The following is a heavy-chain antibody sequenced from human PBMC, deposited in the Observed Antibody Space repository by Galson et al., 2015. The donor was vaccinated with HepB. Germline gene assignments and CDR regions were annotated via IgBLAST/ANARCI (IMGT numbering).Heavy chain of an antibody. J-gene: IGHJ4*02. Sequence: SVKVSCKASGYTFTGYYMHWVRQAPGQGLEWMGRINPNSGGTNYAQKFQGRVTMTRDTSISTAYMELSRLRSDDTAVYYCARGEYSSSSGADYWGQGTLVTVSS. V-gene: IGHV1-2*06. D-gene: IGHD6-6*01. CDR2: INPNSGGT. CDR1: GYTFTGYY. CDR3: ARGEYSSSSGADY.